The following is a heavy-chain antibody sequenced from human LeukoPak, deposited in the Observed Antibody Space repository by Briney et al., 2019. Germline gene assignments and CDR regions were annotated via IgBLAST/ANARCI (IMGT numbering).Heavy chain of an antibody. Sequence: SETLSLTCAVYGGSFSGYYWSWIRQPPGKGLEWIGEINHSGSTNYNPSLKSRVTISVDTSKDQFSLKLSSVTAADTAVYYCARGAAGGDSNGSRAFDIWGHGTMVTVSS. CDR2: INHSGST. CDR3: ARGAAGGDSNGSRAFDI. J-gene: IGHJ3*02. D-gene: IGHD4-17*01. V-gene: IGHV4-34*01. CDR1: GGSFSGYY.